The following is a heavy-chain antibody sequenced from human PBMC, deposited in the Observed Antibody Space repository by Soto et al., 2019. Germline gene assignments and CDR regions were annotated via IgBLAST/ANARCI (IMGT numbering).Heavy chain of an antibody. Sequence: EVQLVESGGGLVKPGGSLRLSCAASGFTFSSYSMNWVRQAPGKGLEWVSSISSSSSYIYYADSVKGRFTISRDNAKNSLYLQMNSLRAEDTAVYYCAPKGLYSYYYMDVWGKGTTVTVSS. CDR1: GFTFSSYS. CDR2: ISSSSSYI. J-gene: IGHJ6*03. V-gene: IGHV3-21*01. CDR3: APKGLYSYYYMDV.